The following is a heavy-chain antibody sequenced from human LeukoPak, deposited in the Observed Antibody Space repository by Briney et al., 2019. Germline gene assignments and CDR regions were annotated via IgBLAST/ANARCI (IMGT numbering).Heavy chain of an antibody. CDR1: GYTFTFYY. V-gene: IGHV1-46*01. CDR3: AREGNCSGVSCYSFEY. J-gene: IGHJ4*02. CDR2: INPSGGST. Sequence: ASVKVSCKASGYTFTFYYINWVRQAPGQGLEWMGIINPSGGSTNYARKFQGRVTMTRDMSTSTVYMELSSLRSEDTAVYFCAREGNCSGVSCYSFEYWGQGSLVTVSS. D-gene: IGHD2-15*01.